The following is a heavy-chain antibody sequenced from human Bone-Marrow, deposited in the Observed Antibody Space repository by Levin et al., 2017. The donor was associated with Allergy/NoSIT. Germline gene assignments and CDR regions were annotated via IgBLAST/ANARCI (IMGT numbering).Heavy chain of an antibody. Sequence: TSETLSLTCAVYGGSFSGYYWSWIRQPPGKGLEWIGEINHSGSTNYNPSLKSRVTISVDTSKNQFSLKLSSVTAADTAVYYCARERCSSTSCYANAKVCWFDPWGQGTLVTVSS. D-gene: IGHD2-2*01. V-gene: IGHV4-34*01. CDR3: ARERCSSTSCYANAKVCWFDP. J-gene: IGHJ5*02. CDR2: INHSGST. CDR1: GGSFSGYY.